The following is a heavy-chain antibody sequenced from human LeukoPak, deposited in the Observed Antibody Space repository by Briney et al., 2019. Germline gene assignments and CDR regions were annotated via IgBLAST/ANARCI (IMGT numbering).Heavy chain of an antibody. CDR1: GYSISSGYY. CDR2: IYHSGST. V-gene: IGHV4-38-2*02. Sequence: SETLSLTCTVSGYSISSGYYWGWIRQPPGKGLEWIGGIYHSGSTYYNPSLRSRVTISVDTSKNQFSLKLSPVTAADTAVYYCAKTYYYDSSGYGDLYYFDYWGQGTLVTISS. D-gene: IGHD3-22*01. CDR3: AKTYYYDSSGYGDLYYFDY. J-gene: IGHJ4*02.